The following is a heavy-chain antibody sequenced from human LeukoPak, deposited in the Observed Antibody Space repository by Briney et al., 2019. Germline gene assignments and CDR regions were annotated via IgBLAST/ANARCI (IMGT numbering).Heavy chain of an antibody. CDR2: INPSGTT. D-gene: IGHD5-18*01. V-gene: IGHV4-34*01. J-gene: IGHJ4*02. CDR1: GGSFSNYY. CDR3: ARGQKYRSGYTVTELGSGYFDY. Sequence: PSETLSLTCAVSGGSFSNYYWSWIRQSPGKGLEWIGEINPSGTTKDNPSLKSRVTLSVDTSQNQFSLNLSSVSAADTAVYYCARGQKYRSGYTVTELGSGYFDYWGQGTLVTVSS.